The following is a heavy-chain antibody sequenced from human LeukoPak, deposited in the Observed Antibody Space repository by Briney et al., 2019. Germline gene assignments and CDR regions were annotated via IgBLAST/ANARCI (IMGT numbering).Heavy chain of an antibody. D-gene: IGHD5-18*01. CDR2: ISGSGGDT. J-gene: IGHJ4*02. Sequence: GGSLRLSCAASGFTFSSYPMSWVRQAPGKGLEWVSAISGSGGDTYYADSVKGRFTISRDNSKNTLYLQMNSLRAEDTAVYYCANARLVDTAFGFDYWGQGTLVTVSS. V-gene: IGHV3-23*01. CDR1: GFTFSSYP. CDR3: ANARLVDTAFGFDY.